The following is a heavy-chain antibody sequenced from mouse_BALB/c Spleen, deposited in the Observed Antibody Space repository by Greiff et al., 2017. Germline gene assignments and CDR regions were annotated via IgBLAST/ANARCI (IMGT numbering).Heavy chain of an antibody. CDR3: ARGSSGYVFAY. CDR2: ISYSGST. J-gene: IGHJ3*01. D-gene: IGHD3-1*01. CDR1: GYSITSDYA. Sequence: EVQLQESGPGLVKPSQSLSLTCTVTGYSITSDYAWNWIRQFPGNKLEWMGYISYSGSTSYNPSLKSRISITRDTSKNQFFLQLNSVTTEDTATYYCARGSSGYVFAYWGQGTLVTVSA. V-gene: IGHV3-2*02.